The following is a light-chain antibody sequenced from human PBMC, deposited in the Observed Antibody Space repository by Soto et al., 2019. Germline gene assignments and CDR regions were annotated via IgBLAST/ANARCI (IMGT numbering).Light chain of an antibody. CDR2: RAS. Sequence: IRLTQSPSSLSASVGDRVTITCRTSQSISNYLSWYLQKPGTAPKLLIYRASTLQSGVPSRFSGSGSGSEFSLTISGLQLEDFGTFFCQQTFTRGTFGPGTRVQIK. J-gene: IGKJ1*01. CDR1: QSISNY. CDR3: QQTFTRGT. V-gene: IGKV1-39*01.